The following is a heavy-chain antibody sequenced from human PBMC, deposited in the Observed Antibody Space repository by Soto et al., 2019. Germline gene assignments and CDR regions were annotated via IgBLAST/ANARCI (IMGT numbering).Heavy chain of an antibody. D-gene: IGHD3-16*01. CDR1: GYTFTSYA. J-gene: IGHJ5*02. CDR2: INAGNGST. V-gene: IGHV1-3*01. CDR3: AKDRAPVDWPWGCFDP. Sequence: GASVQVSCKASGYTFTSYAMHWVRQAPGQRLEWMGWINAGNGSTKYSQKFQGRVTITRDTSASTAYMELSSLRSEDTAVYYCAKDRAPVDWPWGCFDPWGQGTLVTVSS.